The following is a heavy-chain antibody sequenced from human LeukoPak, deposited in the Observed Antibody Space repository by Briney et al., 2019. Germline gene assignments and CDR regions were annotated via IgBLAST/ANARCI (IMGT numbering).Heavy chain of an antibody. CDR3: ASRKLGNDY. V-gene: IGHV4-59*01. CDR2: IDHGGSA. D-gene: IGHD7-27*01. CDR1: DGSFSSYY. Sequence: SETLSLTCTVSDGSFSSYYWTWIRQPPGKGLEWIGYIDHGGSANYNPSLRSRVSISSDTSKIQFSVELSSVTAADTAVYYCASRKLGNDYWGQGTLVTVS. J-gene: IGHJ4*02.